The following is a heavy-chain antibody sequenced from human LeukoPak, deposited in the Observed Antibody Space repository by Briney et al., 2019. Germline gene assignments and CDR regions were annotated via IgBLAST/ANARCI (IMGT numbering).Heavy chain of an antibody. J-gene: IGHJ5*02. Sequence: PGASVKVSCKASGYTFTGYYMHWVRQAPGQGLEWMGWMNPNSGNTGYAQKFQGRVTITRNTSISTAYMELSSLRSEDTAVYYCARFRRSGSFTTHWFDPWGQGTLVTVSS. V-gene: IGHV1-8*03. CDR2: MNPNSGNT. CDR3: ARFRRSGSFTTHWFDP. D-gene: IGHD1-26*01. CDR1: GYTFTGYY.